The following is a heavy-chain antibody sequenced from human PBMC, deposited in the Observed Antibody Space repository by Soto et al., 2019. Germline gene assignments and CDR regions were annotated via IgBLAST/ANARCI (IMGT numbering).Heavy chain of an antibody. CDR3: ARIYSSSWYGDAFDI. D-gene: IGHD6-13*01. V-gene: IGHV1-3*01. J-gene: IGHJ3*02. Sequence: ASVKVSCTASGYTFTSYDINWVRQATGQGLEWMGWINAGNGNTKYSQKFQGRVTITRDTSASTAYMELSSLRSEDTAVYYCARIYSSSWYGDAFDIWGQGTMVTVS. CDR2: INAGNGNT. CDR1: GYTFTSYD.